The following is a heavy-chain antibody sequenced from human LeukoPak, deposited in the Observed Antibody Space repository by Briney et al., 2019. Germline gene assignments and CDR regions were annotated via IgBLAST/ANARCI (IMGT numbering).Heavy chain of an antibody. D-gene: IGHD3-3*01. CDR2: ISAYNGNT. J-gene: IGHJ4*02. CDR3: ARVWSGYTPGFDY. CDR1: GGTFSSYA. Sequence: ASVKVSCKASGGTFSSYAISWVRQAPGQGLEWMGWISAYNGNTNYAQKLQGRVTMTTDTSTSTAYMELRSLRSDDTAVYYCARVWSGYTPGFDYWGQGTLVTVSS. V-gene: IGHV1-18*01.